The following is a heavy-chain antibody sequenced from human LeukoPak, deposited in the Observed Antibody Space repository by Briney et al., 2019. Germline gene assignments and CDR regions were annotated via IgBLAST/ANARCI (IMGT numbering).Heavy chain of an antibody. CDR3: ARDRTYCSGGSCSPDAFDI. CDR1: GYTFTGHY. J-gene: IGHJ3*02. V-gene: IGHV1-2*02. CDR2: INPNSGAT. D-gene: IGHD2-15*01. Sequence: GASVKVSCKASGYTFTGHYVHWVRQAPGQGLEWMGWINPNSGATDYAQKFQGRVTMTRDTSISTAYMELSRRRSDDTAVYYCARDRTYCSGGSCSPDAFDIWGQGTMVTVSS.